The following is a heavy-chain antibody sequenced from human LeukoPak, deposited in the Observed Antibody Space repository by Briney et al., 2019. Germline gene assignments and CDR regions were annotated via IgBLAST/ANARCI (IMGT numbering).Heavy chain of an antibody. CDR3: VKGLAVAGTDFDF. J-gene: IGHJ4*02. CDR1: GFTFSNYG. V-gene: IGHV3-30*02. Sequence: QPGGSLRLSCAASGFTFSNYGMHWVRQAQGKGLEWVAFIWSDGSNTADSVKGRFTISRDNSKNMLYLQMNSLRGDDTAVYYCVKGLAVAGTDFDFWGQGTLVTVSS. D-gene: IGHD6-19*01. CDR2: IWSDGSN.